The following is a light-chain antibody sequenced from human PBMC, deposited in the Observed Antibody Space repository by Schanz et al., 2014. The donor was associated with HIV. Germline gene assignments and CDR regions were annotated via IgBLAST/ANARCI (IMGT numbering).Light chain of an antibody. V-gene: IGKV1-5*03. CDR3: QQSNTFPYT. J-gene: IGKJ2*01. Sequence: DIQMTQSPSTLSASVGDRVTITCRASQTIYSWLAWYQQKPGRAPNLLIYQASTLETGVPSRFSGSRSGTEFTLTISSLQPDDFATYYCQQSNTFPYTFGQGTKLEIK. CDR1: QTIYSW. CDR2: QAS.